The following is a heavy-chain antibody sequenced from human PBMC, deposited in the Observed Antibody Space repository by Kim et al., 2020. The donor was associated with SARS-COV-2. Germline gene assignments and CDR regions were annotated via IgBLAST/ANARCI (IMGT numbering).Heavy chain of an antibody. CDR1: GYTFTSYG. D-gene: IGHD6-19*01. CDR2: ISAYNGNT. Sequence: ASVKVSCKASGYTFTSYGISWVRQDPGQGLEWMGWISAYNGNTNYAQKLQGRVTMTTDTSTNTAYMELRSLRSDDTAVYYCGRDDWASVAGNFFDYWGQGTLVTVSS. J-gene: IGHJ4*02. CDR3: GRDDWASVAGNFFDY. V-gene: IGHV1-18*01.